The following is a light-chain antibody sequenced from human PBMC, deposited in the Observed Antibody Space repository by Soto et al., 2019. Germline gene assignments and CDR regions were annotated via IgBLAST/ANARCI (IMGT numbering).Light chain of an antibody. CDR2: DAS. CDR3: QLTQA. CDR1: QTISSW. V-gene: IGKV1-5*01. Sequence: DIQMTQSPSTLSGSVGDRVTITCRASQTISSWLAWYQQKPGKAPKLLIYDASSLESGVPSRFSGSGSGTEFTLTISSLQPDDFATYYCQLTQAFGQGTRLEIK. J-gene: IGKJ5*01.